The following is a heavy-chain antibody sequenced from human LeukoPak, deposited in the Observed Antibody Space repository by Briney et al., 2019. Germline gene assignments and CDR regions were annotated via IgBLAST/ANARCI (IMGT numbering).Heavy chain of an antibody. CDR2: ISAGGGST. V-gene: IGHV3-23*01. CDR1: GFTFSSYA. Sequence: PGGSLRLSCAASGFTFSSYAMSWVRLAPGKGLEWVSAISAGGGSTYYADSVEGRFTISRDNSKNTLYLQLNSLRAEDTAVYYCAKDFSGSYFPWARAFDIWGQGTMVTVSS. CDR3: AKDFSGSYFPWARAFDI. D-gene: IGHD1-26*01. J-gene: IGHJ3*02.